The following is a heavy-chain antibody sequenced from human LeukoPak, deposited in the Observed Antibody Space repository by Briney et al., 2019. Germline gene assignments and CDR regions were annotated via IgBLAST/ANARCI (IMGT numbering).Heavy chain of an antibody. CDR3: ARLTDKSFWGGFPPYYIDV. J-gene: IGHJ6*03. CDR2: IYYTGTT. CDR1: GGSISTSNSH. V-gene: IGHV4-39*01. Sequence: SEPLSLGCNVSGGSISTSNSHWGWIRQSPGKGLEWIVNIYYTGTTFYNPSLKSRVTISVDRPQDQFSLKLSDVTAADTAVYYCARLTDKSFWGGFPPYYIDVWGEGTTVTVSS. D-gene: IGHD3-3*01.